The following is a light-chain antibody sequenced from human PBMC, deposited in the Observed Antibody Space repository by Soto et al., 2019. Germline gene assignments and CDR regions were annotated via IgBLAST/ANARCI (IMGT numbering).Light chain of an antibody. V-gene: IGKV3-20*01. CDR2: GAS. CDR1: QSISSSY. J-gene: IGKJ3*01. CDR3: QQYSSSPPEFT. Sequence: EIVVTQSPGTLSLSPGERATLSCRASQSISSSYLAWYQQRPGQAPRLLIFGASYRATGIPDRFSGSGSGTDFTLTISRMEPEDFAVYYCQQYSSSPPEFTFRPGTKVDSK.